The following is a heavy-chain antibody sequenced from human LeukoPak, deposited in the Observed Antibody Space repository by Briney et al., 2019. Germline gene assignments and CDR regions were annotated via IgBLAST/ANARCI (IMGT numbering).Heavy chain of an antibody. D-gene: IGHD5-12*01. Sequence: GGSLRLSCAASGFSFSSYAMSWVRQSPGKGLEWVSAINGIGGSTYYADSVKGRFTISRDDSKNTQYLQMNSLRAEDTALYYCAKALGHSGYDFPDYWGQGTLVTVSS. J-gene: IGHJ4*02. CDR1: GFSFSSYA. CDR3: AKALGHSGYDFPDY. CDR2: INGIGGST. V-gene: IGHV3-23*01.